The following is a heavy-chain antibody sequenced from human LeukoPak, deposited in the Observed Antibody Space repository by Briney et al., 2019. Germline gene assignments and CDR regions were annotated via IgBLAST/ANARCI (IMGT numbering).Heavy chain of an antibody. J-gene: IGHJ4*02. CDR2: IKNDGAVK. Sequence: PGGSLTLSCAASGFTFSYHWMTWVRQAPGKGLEWVANIKNDGAVKNYVDSAKGRFTISRDNAKNSLYLQMNSLRAEDTAVYYCAKDSYSKGDFWGQGVLVTVSS. CDR1: GFTFSYHW. V-gene: IGHV3-7*01. D-gene: IGHD6-13*01. CDR3: AKDSYSKGDF.